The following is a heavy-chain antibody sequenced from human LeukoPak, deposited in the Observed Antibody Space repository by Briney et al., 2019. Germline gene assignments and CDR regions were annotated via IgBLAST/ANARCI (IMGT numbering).Heavy chain of an antibody. CDR3: ATRGDYSDTSGNSYDALDI. D-gene: IGHD3-22*01. CDR1: GGSFSGYY. J-gene: IGHJ3*02. CDR2: VGHSGSA. V-gene: IGHV4-34*01. Sequence: SETLSLTCAVYGGSFSGYYWSWIRQPPGKGLEWIGDVGHSGSADYNPSLKSRVTVSADPSKTQFSLKLTSVTAADTAVYYCATRGDYSDTSGNSYDALDIWGQGTMVTVSS.